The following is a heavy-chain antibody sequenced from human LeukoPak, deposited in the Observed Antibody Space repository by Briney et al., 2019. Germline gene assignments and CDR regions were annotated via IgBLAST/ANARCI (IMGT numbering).Heavy chain of an antibody. CDR1: GFTYNRYE. Sequence: GGSLTLSCGPSGFTYNRYEMNWARQATGKAVEWVSYISSRESTIYYADSVKGRFTISRDNAKNSLYLQMNTLRAEDTAVYYCARENGASSWKMYYYYYMDVWGKGTTVTVSS. CDR3: ARENGASSWKMYYYYYMDV. J-gene: IGHJ6*03. D-gene: IGHD6-13*01. CDR2: ISSRESTI. V-gene: IGHV3-48*03.